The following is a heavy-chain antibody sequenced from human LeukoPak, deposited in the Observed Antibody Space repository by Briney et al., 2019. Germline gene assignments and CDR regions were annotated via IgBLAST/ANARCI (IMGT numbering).Heavy chain of an antibody. CDR2: ISSSSSYI. V-gene: IGHV3-21*01. D-gene: IGHD3-22*01. Sequence: PGGSLRHSCAASGFTFSSYSMNWVRQAPGKGLEWVSSISSSSSYIYYADSVKGRFTISRDNAKNSLYLQMNSLRAEDTAVYYCASVYYYDSSGYYGDAFDIWGQGTMVTVSS. J-gene: IGHJ3*02. CDR1: GFTFSSYS. CDR3: ASVYYYDSSGYYGDAFDI.